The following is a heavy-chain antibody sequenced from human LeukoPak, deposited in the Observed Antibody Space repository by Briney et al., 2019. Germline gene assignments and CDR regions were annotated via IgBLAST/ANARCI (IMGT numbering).Heavy chain of an antibody. Sequence: SETLSLTCAVYGGSISSSSYYWGWIRRPPGKGLEWIGSIYYSWSTYSNSCRKSRVTISVDTSKNQFSLKLCSVTAGVMSVYYCARGSWQLAEGVYWRQATLVSVPS. CDR3: ARGSWQLAEGVY. V-gene: IGHV4-39*07. J-gene: IGHJ4*02. D-gene: IGHD3-10*01. CDR1: GGSISSSSYY. CDR2: IYYSWST.